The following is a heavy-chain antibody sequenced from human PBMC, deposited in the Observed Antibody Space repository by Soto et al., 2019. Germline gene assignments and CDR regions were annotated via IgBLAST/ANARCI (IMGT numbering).Heavy chain of an antibody. CDR3: ARGGSSWSAEYYQH. Sequence: QVQLVQSGAEVKKPGASVKVSCKASGYTFSNYRISWVRQAPGQGPEWMGWISGYNGNTNYAQTLQGRVTMTTDTSTSTAYMELRSLRSDDTAVYYCARGGSSWSAEYYQHWGQGTLVIVSS. V-gene: IGHV1-18*01. CDR2: ISGYNGNT. D-gene: IGHD6-13*01. CDR1: GYTFSNYR. J-gene: IGHJ1*01.